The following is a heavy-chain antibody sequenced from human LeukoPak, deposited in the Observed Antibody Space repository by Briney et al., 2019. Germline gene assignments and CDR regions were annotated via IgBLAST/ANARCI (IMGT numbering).Heavy chain of an antibody. CDR1: GGSISSYY. CDR3: ARNLIPEQLVLNF. CDR2: IYYSGST. V-gene: IGHV4-59*01. Sequence: PSETLSLTCTVSGGSISSYYWSWIRQPPGKGLEWIGYIYYSGSTNYNPSLKSRVTISVDTSKNQFSLKLKSVTPEDTAVYYCARNLIPEQLVLNFWGQGILVTVSS. D-gene: IGHD6-13*01. J-gene: IGHJ4*02.